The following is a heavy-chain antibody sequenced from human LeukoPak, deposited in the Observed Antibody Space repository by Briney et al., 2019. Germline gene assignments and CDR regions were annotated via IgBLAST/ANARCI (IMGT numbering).Heavy chain of an antibody. Sequence: ASVTVSCKASGYTFTSYGISWVRQAPGQGLEWMGWISAYNGNTNYAQKLQGRVTMTTDTSTSTAYMELRSLRSDDTAVYYCARDLRRYCSGGSCPGFDYWGQGTLVTVSS. J-gene: IGHJ4*02. V-gene: IGHV1-18*01. CDR2: ISAYNGNT. CDR3: ARDLRRYCSGGSCPGFDY. CDR1: GYTFTSYG. D-gene: IGHD2-15*01.